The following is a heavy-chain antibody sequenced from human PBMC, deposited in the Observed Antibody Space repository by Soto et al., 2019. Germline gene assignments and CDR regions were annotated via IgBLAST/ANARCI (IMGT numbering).Heavy chain of an antibody. V-gene: IGHV4-59*01. CDR2: IYSSGTT. CDR3: ARGRFQTYPFDC. Sequence: SETLSLTCTVSGGSLSSFYWSWIRLPPGKGLEWLGYIYSSGTTIYNPSLKSPVTISVDTSRNQFSLKLTSVTAADTAVYYCARGRFQTYPFDCWGQGTLVTVSS. CDR1: GGSLSSFY. J-gene: IGHJ4*02. D-gene: IGHD3-3*01.